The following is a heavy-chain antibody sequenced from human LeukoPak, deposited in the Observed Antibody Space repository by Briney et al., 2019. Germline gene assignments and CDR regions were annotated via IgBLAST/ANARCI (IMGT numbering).Heavy chain of an antibody. D-gene: IGHD3-9*01. J-gene: IGHJ5*02. CDR3: ARILRYFDWLYGSFDP. CDR1: GYTFTSYS. CDR2: ISAYNGNT. Sequence: ASVKVSCKASGYTFTSYSISWVRQAPGQGLEWMGWISAYNGNTNYAQKLQGRVTMTTDTSTSTAYMELRSLRSDDTAVYYCARILRYFDWLYGSFDPWGQGTLVTVSS. V-gene: IGHV1-18*01.